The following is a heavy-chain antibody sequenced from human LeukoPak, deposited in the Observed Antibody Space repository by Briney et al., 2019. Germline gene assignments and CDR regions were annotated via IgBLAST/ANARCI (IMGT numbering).Heavy chain of an antibody. D-gene: IGHD6-13*01. J-gene: IGHJ4*02. CDR2: ISSSSSYI. CDR3: ARDGAAAEDY. CDR1: GFDFSKYE. Sequence: GGSLRLSCAASGFDFSKYEMNWVRQAPGKGLEWVSSISSSSSYIYYADSVKGRFTISRDNAKNSLYLQMNSLRAEDTAVYYCARDGAAAEDYWGQGTLVTVSS. V-gene: IGHV3-21*01.